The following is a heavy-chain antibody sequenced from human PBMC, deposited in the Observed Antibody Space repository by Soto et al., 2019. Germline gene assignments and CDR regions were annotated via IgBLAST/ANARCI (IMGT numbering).Heavy chain of an antibody. CDR2: ISWNSGSI. J-gene: IGHJ5*02. Sequence: EVQLVESGGGLVQPGRSLRLSCAASGFTFDDYAMHWVRQAPGKGLEWVSGISWNSGSIGYADSVKGRFTISRDNAKNPLYLQMNSLRPEETAVYYCAKGIVGATINWFDPWGQGTLVTVSS. V-gene: IGHV3-9*01. CDR3: AKGIVGATINWFDP. CDR1: GFTFDDYA. D-gene: IGHD1-26*01.